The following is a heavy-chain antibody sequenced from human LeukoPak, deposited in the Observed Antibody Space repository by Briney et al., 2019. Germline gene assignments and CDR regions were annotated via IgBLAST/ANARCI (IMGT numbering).Heavy chain of an antibody. CDR2: IRQDESER. CDR1: GFSFSSYW. CDR3: ARLSAYYYGSYFYYYMDV. D-gene: IGHD3-10*01. J-gene: IGHJ6*03. V-gene: IGHV3-7*01. Sequence: PGGSLTLSCEGSGFSFSSYWMTWVRHLPGKGPEWVANIRQDESERYFADSVKGRFTISRDNAKKSVYLHMSSLRAEDTALYYCARLSAYYYGSYFYYYMDVWGKGTTVTVSS.